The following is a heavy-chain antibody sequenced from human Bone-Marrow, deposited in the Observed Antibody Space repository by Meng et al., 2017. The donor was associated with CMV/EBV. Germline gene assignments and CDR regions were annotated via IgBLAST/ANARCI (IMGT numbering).Heavy chain of an antibody. CDR2: IYSGGST. CDR3: ARDLRSGYRYGSYYYYYGMDV. D-gene: IGHD5-18*01. CDR1: GFTVSSNY. J-gene: IGHJ6*02. V-gene: IGHV3-53*01. Sequence: GGSLRLSCAASGFTVSSNYMSWVRQAPGKGLEWVSVIYSGGSTYYEDSVKGRFTISRDNSKNTLYLQMNNLRAEDTAVYFCARDLRSGYRYGSYYYYYGMDVWGQGTTVTVSS.